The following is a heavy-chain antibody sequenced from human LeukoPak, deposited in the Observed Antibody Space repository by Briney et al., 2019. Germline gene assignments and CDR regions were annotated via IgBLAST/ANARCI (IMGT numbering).Heavy chain of an antibody. J-gene: IGHJ6*02. CDR3: ARGGSYCSGGRCHSIYYYYYGMDV. D-gene: IGHD2-15*01. CDR1: GGSISSSSYY. V-gene: IGHV4-39*01. CDR2: IYYSGST. Sequence: SETLSLTCTVSGGSISSSSYYWGWIRQPPGKGLEWIGSIYYSGSTYYNPSLKSRVTISVDTSKNQFSLKLSSVTAADTAVYYCARGGSYCSGGRCHSIYYYYYGMDVWGQGTTVTVSS.